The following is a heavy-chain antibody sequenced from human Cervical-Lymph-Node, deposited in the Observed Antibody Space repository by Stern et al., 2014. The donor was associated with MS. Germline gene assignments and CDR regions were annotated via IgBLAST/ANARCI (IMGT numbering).Heavy chain of an antibody. CDR3: ARDSSSWYAIDY. CDR2: ISSRSSYI. Sequence: EVQLVESGGGLVKPGGSLRLSCAASGFTFSSYSMNWVRQAPGKGLEWVSSISSRSSYIYYAESVKGRFTISRDNAKNSLYLQMNSLRAEDTAVYYCARDSSSWYAIDYWGQGTLVTVSS. V-gene: IGHV3-21*01. J-gene: IGHJ4*02. CDR1: GFTFSSYS. D-gene: IGHD6-13*01.